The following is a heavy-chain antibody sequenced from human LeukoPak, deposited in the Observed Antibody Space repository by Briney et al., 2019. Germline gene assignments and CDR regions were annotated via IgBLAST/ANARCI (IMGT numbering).Heavy chain of an antibody. CDR3: ARDRAGVPAAPGDY. CDR2: ISYDGSNK. V-gene: IGHV3-30-3*01. D-gene: IGHD2-2*01. Sequence: GGSLRLSCAASGFTFTSYAMHWVRQAPGKGLEWVAVISYDGSNKYYADSVKGRFTISRDNSKNTLYLQMNSLRAEDTAVYYCARDRAGVPAAPGDYWGQGTLVTVSS. CDR1: GFTFTSYA. J-gene: IGHJ4*02.